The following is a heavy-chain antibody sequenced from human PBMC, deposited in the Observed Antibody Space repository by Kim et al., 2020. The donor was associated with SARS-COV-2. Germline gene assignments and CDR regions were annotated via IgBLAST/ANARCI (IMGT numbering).Heavy chain of an antibody. J-gene: IGHJ6*02. CDR2: MNPNSGNT. CDR1: GYTFTSCY. V-gene: IGHV1-8*01. Sequence: ASVKVSCKASGYTFTSCYINWVRQATGQGLEWMGWMNPNSGNTGYAQKFQGRVTMTRNTSISTAYMELSSLRSEDTVVYYCARWSRYYYYYGMDVWGQGTTVTVSS. CDR3: ARWSRYYYYYGMDV. D-gene: IGHD1-26*01.